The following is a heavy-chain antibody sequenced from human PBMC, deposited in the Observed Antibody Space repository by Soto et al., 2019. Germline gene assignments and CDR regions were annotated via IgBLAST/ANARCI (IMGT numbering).Heavy chain of an antibody. Sequence: QVTLKESGPTLVKPTQTLTLTCTVSGLSLRTTGVGVGWVRQPPGKALEWLALLYWDDDQRYSPSLRSRLTIAKDISEKQVVRTMTNMDTVDTATYYCVQSRCGGDCLEIYSSHAYNCLDVWGQGTTVTVSS. D-gene: IGHD2-21*02. J-gene: IGHJ6*02. V-gene: IGHV2-5*02. CDR3: VQSRCGGDCLEIYSSHAYNCLDV. CDR1: GLSLRTTGVG. CDR2: LYWDDDQ.